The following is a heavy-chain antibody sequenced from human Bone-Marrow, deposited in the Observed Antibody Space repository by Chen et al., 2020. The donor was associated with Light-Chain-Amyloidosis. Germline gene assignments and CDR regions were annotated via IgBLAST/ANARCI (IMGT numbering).Heavy chain of an antibody. CDR2: INPDSGGT. J-gene: IGHJ6*02. Sequence: QVQLVQSGAEVRKPGASVKVSCKTSGYTFTAYYLHWVRQAPGEGLEWMGWINPDSGGTNFAQKFQGRVTGTRDTSISTAYMELTRLRSDDTAVYFCARDAASTRSKGGLGLLFYYYGMDVWGQGTTVTISS. CDR3: ARDAASTRSKGGLGLLFYYYGMDV. CDR1: GYTFTAYY. V-gene: IGHV1-2*02. D-gene: IGHD1-1*01.